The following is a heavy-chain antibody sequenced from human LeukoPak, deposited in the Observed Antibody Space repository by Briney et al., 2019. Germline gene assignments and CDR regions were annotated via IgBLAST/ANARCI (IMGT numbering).Heavy chain of an antibody. Sequence: GGSLRLSCAASGFTFDDYAMHWVRQAPGKGLEWVSGIGWNSGSIGYADSVKGRFTISRDNAKNSLYLQMNSLRAEDTAVYYCARGHYQLSWGQGILVTVSS. V-gene: IGHV3-9*01. CDR1: GFTFDDYA. CDR3: ARGHYQLS. CDR2: IGWNSGSI. J-gene: IGHJ5*02. D-gene: IGHD2-2*01.